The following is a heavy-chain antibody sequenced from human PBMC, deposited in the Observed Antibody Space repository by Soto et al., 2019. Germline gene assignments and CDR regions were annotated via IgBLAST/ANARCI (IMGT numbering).Heavy chain of an antibody. V-gene: IGHV5-51*01. D-gene: IGHD6-19*01. CDR2: IYPGDSDT. Sequence: PGESLKISCKGSGYSFTSYWIGWVRQMPGKGLEWMGIIYPGDSDTRYSPSFQGQVTISADKSISTAYLQWSSLKASDTAMYYCARQALTKSRAVAGPYYYYGMDVWGQGTTVTFSS. CDR1: GYSFTSYW. J-gene: IGHJ6*02. CDR3: ARQALTKSRAVAGPYYYYGMDV.